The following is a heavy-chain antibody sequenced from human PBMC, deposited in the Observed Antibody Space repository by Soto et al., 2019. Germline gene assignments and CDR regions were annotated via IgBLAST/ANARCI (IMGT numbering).Heavy chain of an antibody. V-gene: IGHV6-1*01. CDR2: TFYRSKWYN. Sequence: SQTLSLTCVISGDSVSSNSAGWNWIRQSPSRGLEWLGRTFYRSKWYNDYAVSLKGRISINADTSKNQFSLQLNSVTPEDTAVYYCAKGILSYGSGSYLSLVDYWGQGTLVTVSS. CDR3: AKGILSYGSGSYLSLVDY. D-gene: IGHD3-10*01. J-gene: IGHJ4*02. CDR1: GDSVSSNSAG.